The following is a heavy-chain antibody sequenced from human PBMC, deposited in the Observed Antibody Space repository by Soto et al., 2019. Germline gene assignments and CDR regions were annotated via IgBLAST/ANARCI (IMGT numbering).Heavy chain of an antibody. D-gene: IGHD1-7*01. CDR1: GGSIISGGYY. Sequence: SETLSLTCTVSGGSIISGGYYWNWIRQHPGKGLEWIGYIYYSGSTYYNPSLKSRVTISIDTSKNQFSLKLSSVTAADTAVYYCARVRFITGTTFRFDPWGQGTLVTVSS. CDR2: IYYSGST. V-gene: IGHV4-31*03. CDR3: ARVRFITGTTFRFDP. J-gene: IGHJ5*02.